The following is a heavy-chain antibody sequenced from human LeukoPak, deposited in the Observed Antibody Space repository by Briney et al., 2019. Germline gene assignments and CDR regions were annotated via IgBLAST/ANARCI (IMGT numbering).Heavy chain of an antibody. V-gene: IGHV1-8*01. CDR2: MNPNSGNT. D-gene: IGHD3-22*01. CDR3: ARAPPMIGVWFDP. CDR1: GYTFTSYD. Sequence: GASVKVSCKASGYTFTSYDINWVRQATGQGLEWMGWMNPNSGNTGYAQKFQGRVTMTRNTSISTAYMELSSLRSEDTAVYCCARAPPMIGVWFDPWGQGTLVTVSS. J-gene: IGHJ5*02.